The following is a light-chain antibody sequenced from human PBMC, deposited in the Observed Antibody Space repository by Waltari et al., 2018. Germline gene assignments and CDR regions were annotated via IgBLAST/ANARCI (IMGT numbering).Light chain of an antibody. CDR2: INT. J-gene: IGLJ1*01. Sequence: QSVLTQPPSASGTPGPRVTIPCSGSSSNIGRNTVSWYQQLPDTAPKLLIYINTQRPSGVPDRFSGSKSGTSASLAISGLQSEDEADYYCAAWDDSRGYVFGTGTKVTVL. CDR3: AAWDDSRGYV. CDR1: SSNIGRNT. V-gene: IGLV1-44*01.